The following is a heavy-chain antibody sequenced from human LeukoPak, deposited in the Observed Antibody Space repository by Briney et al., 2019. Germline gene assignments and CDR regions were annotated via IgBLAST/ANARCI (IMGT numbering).Heavy chain of an antibody. CDR2: IYHSGST. D-gene: IGHD4-17*01. Sequence: PSETLSLTCAVYGGSFSGYYWSWIRQPPGMGLEWIGQIYHSGSTKYNGSLKSRVTISVDTSKNQFSLKLNSVTAADTAVYYCARERGTVTTSAFDPWGQGTLVTVSS. V-gene: IGHV4-34*01. CDR3: ARERGTVTTSAFDP. J-gene: IGHJ5*02. CDR1: GGSFSGYY.